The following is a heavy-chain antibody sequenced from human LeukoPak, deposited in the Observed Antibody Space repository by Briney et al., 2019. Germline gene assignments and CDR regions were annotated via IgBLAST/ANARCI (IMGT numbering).Heavy chain of an antibody. CDR3: AKADSSGYYYGGNFDY. CDR1: GFTFRSHW. CDR2: IKPDGSEK. D-gene: IGHD3-22*01. Sequence: GGSLRLSCIVSGFTFRSHWMSWVRQAPGKGLEWVANIKPDGSEKYYVDSVKGRFSISRDDSKNTLYLQMNSLRAEDTAVYYCAKADSSGYYYGGNFDYWGQGTLVTVSS. V-gene: IGHV3-7*03. J-gene: IGHJ4*02.